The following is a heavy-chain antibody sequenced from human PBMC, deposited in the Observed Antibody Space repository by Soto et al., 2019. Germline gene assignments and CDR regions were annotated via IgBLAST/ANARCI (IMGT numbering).Heavy chain of an antibody. CDR3: ARYRSGAYDFDY. V-gene: IGHV3-7*03. D-gene: IGHD5-12*01. Sequence: GGSLRLSCAVSGFTFSNDWMGWVRQAPGKGLEWVAKISQDGSVKAYVDSVKGRFTSSRDNAENSLYLQMIGLRVEDTTVYYCARYRSGAYDFDYWGQGTLVTVSS. CDR1: GFTFSNDW. CDR2: ISQDGSVK. J-gene: IGHJ4*02.